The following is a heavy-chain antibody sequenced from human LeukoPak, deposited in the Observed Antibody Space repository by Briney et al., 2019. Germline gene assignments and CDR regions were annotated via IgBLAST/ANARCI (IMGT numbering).Heavy chain of an antibody. CDR2: ISGSGGST. CDR1: GFTFSSYA. D-gene: IGHD6-13*01. Sequence: GGSLRLSCAASGFTFSSYAMSWVRQAPGKGLEWVSAISGSGGSTYYADSVKGRFTISRDNSKNTLYLQMNSLRAEDTAVYYCARGDSSSWYPYFDYWGQGTLVTVSS. J-gene: IGHJ4*02. CDR3: ARGDSSSWYPYFDY. V-gene: IGHV3-23*01.